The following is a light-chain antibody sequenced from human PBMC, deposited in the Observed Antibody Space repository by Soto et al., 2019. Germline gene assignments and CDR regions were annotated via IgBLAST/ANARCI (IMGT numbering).Light chain of an antibody. V-gene: IGKV3D-20*02. CDR3: QQRSKWPIT. CDR1: QSVNSSH. Sequence: IMLTLSAGTLALKKRERATLSCRAIQSVNSSHSAADQQKPGQAPRLLIYDASTRATGIPARFSGSGSGTDFTLTISSLEPEDFAVYYCQQRSKWPITFGQGRLLE. J-gene: IGKJ5*01. CDR2: DAS.